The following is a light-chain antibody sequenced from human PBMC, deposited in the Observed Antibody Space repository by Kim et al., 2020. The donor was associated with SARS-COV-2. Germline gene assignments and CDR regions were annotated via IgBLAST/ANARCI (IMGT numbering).Light chain of an antibody. J-gene: IGLJ3*02. CDR3: QSYDSTLLEV. Sequence: GPGVALPCTGTSSNFGAGYDAHWYKQAPGTAPQRRISANTNLASGGPARFAGSTSGTSASLGSAARPAVDEAEYYCQSYDSTLLEVFGGGTQLTVL. CDR2: ANT. V-gene: IGLV1-40*01. CDR1: SSNFGAGYD.